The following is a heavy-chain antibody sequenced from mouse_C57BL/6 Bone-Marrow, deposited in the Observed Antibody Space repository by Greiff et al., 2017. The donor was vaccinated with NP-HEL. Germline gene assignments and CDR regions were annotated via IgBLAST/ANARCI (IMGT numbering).Heavy chain of an antibody. CDR3: AREGLYYGSSFPTDY. V-gene: IGHV1-42*01. CDR2: INPSTGGT. D-gene: IGHD1-1*01. Sequence: EVHLVESGPELVKPGASVKISCKASGYSFTGYYMNWVKQSPEKSLEWIGEINPSTGGTTYNQKFKAKATLTVDKSSSTAYMQLKSLTSEDSAVYYCAREGLYYGSSFPTDYWGQGTTLTVSS. CDR1: GYSFTGYY. J-gene: IGHJ2*01.